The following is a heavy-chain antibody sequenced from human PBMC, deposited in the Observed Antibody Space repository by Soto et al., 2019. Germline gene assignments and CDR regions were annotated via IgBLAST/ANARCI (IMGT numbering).Heavy chain of an antibody. J-gene: IGHJ5*02. CDR1: GFTFSSYS. CDR3: ARDIGYDFGSCYYSGHNWFEP. Sequence: EVQLVEPGEGLVQPGGSLRLSCAASGFTFSSYSMNWVRKAPGKGLEWVSYISSSSSTIYYADSVKGRFTIARDNANNTEYLQINNLRDEDTAVYYWARDIGYDFGSCYYSGHNWFEPWGQGTLVKVSS. CDR2: ISSSSSTI. V-gene: IGHV3-48*02. D-gene: IGHD3-3*01.